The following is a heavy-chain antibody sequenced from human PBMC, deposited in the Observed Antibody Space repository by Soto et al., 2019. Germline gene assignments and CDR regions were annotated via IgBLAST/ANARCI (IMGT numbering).Heavy chain of an antibody. CDR2: ISYDGSNK. D-gene: IGHD1-20*01. CDR1: GFTFSSSG. CDR3: AKEFHSWNYFDY. V-gene: IGHV3-30*18. Sequence: QPGGSLRLSXAAPGFTFSSSGMHWVRQAPGKGLEWVAVISYDGSNKFYADSVKGRFTISRDNFRNTLYLQMNSLRAEDTAVYYCAKEFHSWNYFDYWGQGTLVTVSS. J-gene: IGHJ4*02.